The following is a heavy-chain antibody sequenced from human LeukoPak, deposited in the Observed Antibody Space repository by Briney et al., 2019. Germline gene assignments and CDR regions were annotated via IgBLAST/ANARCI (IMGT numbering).Heavy chain of an antibody. Sequence: SQTLSLTCTVSGDSINTGGYSWGWIRQPPGKGLEWIGYIYHSGSTYYTPSLRSRVTISRDMSKNQFSLELTSVTAADTAVYYCARGGVGGYCIGLTCYPFNSWGQGILVTVSS. D-gene: IGHD2-15*01. J-gene: IGHJ4*02. CDR3: ARGGVGGYCIGLTCYPFNS. CDR1: GDSINTGGYS. V-gene: IGHV4-30-2*01. CDR2: IYHSGST.